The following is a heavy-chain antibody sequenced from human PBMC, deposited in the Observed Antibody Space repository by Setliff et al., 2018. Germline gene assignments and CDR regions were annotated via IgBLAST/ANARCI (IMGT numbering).Heavy chain of an antibody. Sequence: ASVKVSCKASGYTFTNYGISWVRQAPGQGLEWMGWISVYNGNTNYAQKLQGRVTMTTDTSTSTAYMELRSLRSDDTAVYYCATHYYGSGIFDYWGQETLVTVSS. D-gene: IGHD3-10*01. CDR3: ATHYYGSGIFDY. J-gene: IGHJ4*02. V-gene: IGHV1-18*01. CDR2: ISVYNGNT. CDR1: GYTFTNYG.